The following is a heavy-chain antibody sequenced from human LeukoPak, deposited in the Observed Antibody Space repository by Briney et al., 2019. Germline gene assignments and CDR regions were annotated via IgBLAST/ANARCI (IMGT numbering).Heavy chain of an antibody. J-gene: IGHJ4*02. CDR3: ARDKIVGPTTLDY. V-gene: IGHV3-7*01. CDR2: IKQDGSEK. Sequence: PGGSLRLSCAASGFSFSGYWMSWVRQTPERGLEWVANIKQDGSEKYYVDSVKGRFTISRDNARSSLYLQMSSLRADDTAVYYCARDKIVGPTTLDYWGQGTLVTVSS. D-gene: IGHD1-26*01. CDR1: GFSFSGYW.